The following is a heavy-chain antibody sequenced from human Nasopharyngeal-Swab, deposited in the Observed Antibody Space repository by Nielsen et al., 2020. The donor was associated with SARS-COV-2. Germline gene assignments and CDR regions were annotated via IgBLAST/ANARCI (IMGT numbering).Heavy chain of an antibody. CDR1: GGPISSSSYY. J-gene: IGHJ3*02. CDR2: IYYSGST. Sequence: SETLYRSCTGSGGPISSSSYYWGWMRQPPGKGLEWIGSIYYSGSTYYNPSLKSRVTISVDTSKNQFSLKLSSVTAADTAVYYCAKKDKLQHLDAFDIWCQETVVTVSS. D-gene: IGHD6-13*01. V-gene: IGHV4-39*01. CDR3: AKKDKLQHLDAFDI.